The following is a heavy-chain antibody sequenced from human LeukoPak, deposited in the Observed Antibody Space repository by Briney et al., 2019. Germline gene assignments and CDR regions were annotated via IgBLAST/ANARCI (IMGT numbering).Heavy chain of an antibody. CDR1: GGSISSYY. D-gene: IGHD1-26*01. V-gene: IGHV4-59*12. J-gene: IGHJ4*02. Sequence: SETLSLTCSVSGGSISSYYWSWIRQPPGEGLEWIGYIHYSGSTYYNPSLKSRVTISVDTSKNQFSLKLSSVTAADTAVYYCARVSMGATTGDIDYWGQGTLVTVSS. CDR3: ARVSMGATTGDIDY. CDR2: IHYSGST.